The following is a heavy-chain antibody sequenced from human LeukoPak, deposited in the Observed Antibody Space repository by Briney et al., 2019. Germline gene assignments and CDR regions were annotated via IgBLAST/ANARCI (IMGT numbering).Heavy chain of an antibody. J-gene: IGHJ6*02. CDR1: GYTFTSYA. V-gene: IGHV7-4-1*02. D-gene: IGHD5-18*01. CDR2: INTNTGNP. Sequence: ASVKVSCKASGYTFTSYAMNWVRQAPGQGLEWMGWINTNTGNPTYAQGFTGRFVFSLDTFVSTAYLQISSLKAEDTAVYYCARTSRGYSYGYRYYYYGMDVWGQGTTVTVSS. CDR3: ARTSRGYSYGYRYYYYGMDV.